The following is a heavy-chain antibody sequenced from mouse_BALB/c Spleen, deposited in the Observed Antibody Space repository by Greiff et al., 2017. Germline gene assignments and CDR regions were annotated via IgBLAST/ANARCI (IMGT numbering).Heavy chain of an antibody. J-gene: IGHJ3*01. CDR1: GFNIKDYY. CDR2: IDPENGNT. CDR3: ARLDGYYGSWFAY. D-gene: IGHD2-3*01. Sequence: EVQLQQSGAELVRPGALVKLSCKASGFNIKDYYMHWVKQRPEQGLEWIGWIDPENGNTIYDPKFQGKASITADTSSNTAYLQLSSLTSEDTAVYYCARLDGYYGSWFAYWGQGTLVTVSA. V-gene: IGHV14-1*02.